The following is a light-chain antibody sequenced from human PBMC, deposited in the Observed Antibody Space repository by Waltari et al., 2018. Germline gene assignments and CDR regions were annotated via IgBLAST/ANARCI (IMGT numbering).Light chain of an antibody. Sequence: QSALTQPASVSGSPGQSITISCSGTSSDIGGFDYVFWYQQHPGKVPKLLIYDVIKRPSGVSNRFSGSKSDNTASLTISGLQAEDEADYYCSSFTSSTTMIFGGGTKLTVL. CDR1: SSDIGGFDY. CDR3: SSFTSSTTMI. J-gene: IGLJ2*01. V-gene: IGLV2-14*03. CDR2: DVI.